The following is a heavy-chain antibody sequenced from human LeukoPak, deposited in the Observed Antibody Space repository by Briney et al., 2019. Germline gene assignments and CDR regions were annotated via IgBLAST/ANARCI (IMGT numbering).Heavy chain of an antibody. Sequence: GSSVKVSCKASGGTFSSYAISWVRQAPGQGLEWVGRISPIFGTANYAQKFQGRVTITTDESTSTAYMELSSLRSEDTAVYYCARGYCSSTSCYEGGYFDYWGQGTLVTVSS. CDR2: ISPIFGTA. CDR1: GGTFSSYA. CDR3: ARGYCSSTSCYEGGYFDY. D-gene: IGHD2-2*01. J-gene: IGHJ4*02. V-gene: IGHV1-69*05.